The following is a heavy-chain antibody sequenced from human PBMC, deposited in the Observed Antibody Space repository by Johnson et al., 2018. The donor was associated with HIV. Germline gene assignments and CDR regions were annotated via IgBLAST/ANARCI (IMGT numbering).Heavy chain of an antibody. J-gene: IGHJ3*02. D-gene: IGHD3-16*02. CDR3: ARGGITFGGVIAPGAFDI. CDR2: ISYDGSNK. CDR1: EFTFSSYA. Sequence: QMLLVESGGRVVWPGGSLRLTCAASEFTFSSYAMHWVRQAPGKGLEWVAVISYDGSNKYYADSVKGRFTISRDNSKNTLYLQMGSLRAEDMAVYYCARGGITFGGVIAPGAFDIWGQGTMVTVSS. V-gene: IGHV3-30*14.